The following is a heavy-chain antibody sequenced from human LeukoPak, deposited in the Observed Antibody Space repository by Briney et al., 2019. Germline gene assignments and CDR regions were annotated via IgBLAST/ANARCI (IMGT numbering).Heavy chain of an antibody. J-gene: IGHJ6*03. V-gene: IGHV4-39*01. Sequence: SETLSLTCTVSGDSIISNHYYWGWIRQPPGKGLEWIGSIDYRGNTYYNASLKTRVTISIDTSKNQFSLALSSVPAADTALYYCARHLYNYHYYYMDVWGEGTTVAVSS. CDR3: ARHLYNYHYYYMDV. CDR1: GDSIISNHYY. CDR2: IDYRGNT. D-gene: IGHD1-20*01.